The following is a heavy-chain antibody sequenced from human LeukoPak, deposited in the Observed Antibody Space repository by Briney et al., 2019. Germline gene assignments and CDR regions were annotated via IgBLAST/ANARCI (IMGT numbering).Heavy chain of an antibody. V-gene: IGHV1-2*02. D-gene: IGHD6-13*01. CDR2: INPNSGGT. J-gene: IGHJ4*02. CDR3: ARQSGYSSSYNY. CDR1: GYTFTGYY. Sequence: ASVKVSCKASGYTFTGYYMHWVRQAPGQGLEWMGWINPNSGGTNYAQKFQGRVTITADKSTSTAYMELSSLRSEDTAVYYCARQSGYSSSYNYWGQGTLVTVSS.